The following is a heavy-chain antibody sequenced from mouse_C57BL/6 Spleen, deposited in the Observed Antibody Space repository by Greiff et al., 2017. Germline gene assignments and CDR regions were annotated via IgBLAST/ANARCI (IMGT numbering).Heavy chain of an antibody. D-gene: IGHD1-1*01. J-gene: IGHJ1*03. CDR1: GYTFTSYW. Sequence: QVQLQQSGAELAKPGASVKLSCKASGYTFTSYWMHWVKQRPGQGLEWIGYINPSSGYTKYNQKFKGKATLTADKSSSTAYMQLSSLTYEDAAVYYCAITTVVAGYFEVWGTGTTVTVSS. V-gene: IGHV1-7*01. CDR3: AITTVVAGYFEV. CDR2: INPSSGYT.